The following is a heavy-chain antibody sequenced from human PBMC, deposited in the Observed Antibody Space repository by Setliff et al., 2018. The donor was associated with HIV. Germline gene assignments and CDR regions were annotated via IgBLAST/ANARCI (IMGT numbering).Heavy chain of an antibody. CDR2: VDPEDDKK. J-gene: IGHJ4*02. CDR3: ATDRMITSGGLIVRDS. V-gene: IGHV1-69-2*01. Sequence: ASVKVSCKSSGYTFTDNYIHWVQQAPGKGLEWMGRVDPEDDKKIYAEKFQGRVTITTDTSKGTAYMELRSLRSDDTAGYYFATDRMITSGGLIVRDSWGQGTLVTVSS. CDR1: GYTFTDNY. D-gene: IGHD3-16*02.